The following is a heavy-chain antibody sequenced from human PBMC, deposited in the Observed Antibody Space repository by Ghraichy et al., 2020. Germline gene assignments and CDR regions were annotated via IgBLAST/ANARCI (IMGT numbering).Heavy chain of an antibody. V-gene: IGHV4-39*01. Sequence: SETLSLTCTVSGGSISSTSYYWGWIRQPPGKGLEWIGSVYYTGGTSYNPSLNSRVTISVDTSKNQFSLRLSSVTAADTAVYYCARAIHYYESRGLHFDPWGQGIPVTGS. CDR2: VYYTGGT. J-gene: IGHJ5*01. CDR3: ARAIHYYESRGLHFDP. D-gene: IGHD3-22*01. CDR1: GGSISSTSYY.